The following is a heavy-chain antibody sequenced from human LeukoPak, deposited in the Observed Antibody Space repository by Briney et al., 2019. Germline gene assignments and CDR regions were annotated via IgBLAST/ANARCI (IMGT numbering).Heavy chain of an antibody. D-gene: IGHD6-19*01. CDR2: INNYGDST. V-gene: IGHV3-64D*06. CDR3: VKPNLAVAGTGYFDS. J-gene: IGHJ4*02. CDR1: GFTFSSYP. Sequence: GGSLRLSCSASGFTFSSYPMHWVRHAPGKGLEYVSAINNYGDSTYYADSVKGRFTISRDNSKNTLYLQMSSLRAEDTAVYSCVKPNLAVAGTGYFDSWGQGTLVTVSS.